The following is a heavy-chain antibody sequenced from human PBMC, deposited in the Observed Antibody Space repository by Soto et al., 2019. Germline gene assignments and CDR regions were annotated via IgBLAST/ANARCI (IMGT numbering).Heavy chain of an antibody. J-gene: IGHJ1*01. Sequence: QITLKESGPTLVKPTQTLTLTCTFSGFSLSTSGVGVGWIRQPPGKALEWLALIYWDDDKRYSPSLKSRLTITKDTSKNQVVLTLPHMDPVDTATYSCAHRRLWFGEVLYFQHWGQGTLVTVSS. CDR3: AHRRLWFGEVLYFQH. D-gene: IGHD3-10*01. CDR1: GFSLSTSGVG. CDR2: IYWDDDK. V-gene: IGHV2-5*02.